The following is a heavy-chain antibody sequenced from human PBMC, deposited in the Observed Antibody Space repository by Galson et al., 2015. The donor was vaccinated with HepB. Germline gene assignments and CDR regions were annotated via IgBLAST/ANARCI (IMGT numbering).Heavy chain of an antibody. J-gene: IGHJ4*02. CDR3: ARLGFRVQLLAPNFDY. CDR2: ISYDGSNK. V-gene: IGHV3-30-3*01. D-gene: IGHD2-2*01. CDR1: GFTFSSYA. Sequence: SLRLSCAASGFTFSSYAMHWVRQAPGKGLEWVAVISYDGSNKYYADSVKGRFTISRDNSKNTLYLQMNSLRAEDTAVYYCARLGFRVQLLAPNFDYWGQGTLVTVSS.